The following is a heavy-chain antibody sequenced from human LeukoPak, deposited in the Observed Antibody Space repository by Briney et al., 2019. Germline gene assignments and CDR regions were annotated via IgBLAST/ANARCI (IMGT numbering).Heavy chain of an antibody. D-gene: IGHD6-6*01. J-gene: IGHJ4*02. V-gene: IGHV3-23*01. CDR1: GFTFSSYS. CDR2: ISGSGGST. Sequence: SGGSLRLSCAASGFTFSSYSMNWVRQAPGKGLEWVSAISGSGGSTYYADSVKGRFTISRDNSKNTLYLQMNSLRAEDTAVYYCAKYRGSSSYYFDYWGQGTLVTVSS. CDR3: AKYRGSSSYYFDY.